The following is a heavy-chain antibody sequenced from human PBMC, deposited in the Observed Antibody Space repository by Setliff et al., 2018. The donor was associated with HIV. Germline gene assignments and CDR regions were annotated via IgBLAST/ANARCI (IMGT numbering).Heavy chain of an antibody. J-gene: IGHJ5*02. D-gene: IGHD3-22*01. CDR2: IYTSGST. CDR3: ARGNNGYYYDSSGYYH. V-gene: IGHV4-4*08. Sequence: SETLSLTCTVSGGSISSYYWSWIRQPPGKGLEWIGYIYTSGSTNHNPSLKSRVTISVDTSKNQFSLKLSSVTAADTAVYYCARGNNGYYYDSSGYYHWGQGTLVTVSS. CDR1: GGSISSYY.